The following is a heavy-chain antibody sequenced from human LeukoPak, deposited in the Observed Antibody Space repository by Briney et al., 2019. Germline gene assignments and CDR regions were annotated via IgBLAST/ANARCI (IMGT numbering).Heavy chain of an antibody. V-gene: IGHV4-59*01. Sequence: SETLSLTCTVSGGSISSYYWSWIRQPPGEGLEWSGYIYYSGSTNYNPSLKSRVTISVDTSKNQFSLKLSSVTAAHTAGYYCARVVVVPAAVGWFDPWGQGTLVTVSS. CDR1: GGSISSYY. D-gene: IGHD2-2*01. CDR3: ARVVVVPAAVGWFDP. CDR2: IYYSGST. J-gene: IGHJ5*02.